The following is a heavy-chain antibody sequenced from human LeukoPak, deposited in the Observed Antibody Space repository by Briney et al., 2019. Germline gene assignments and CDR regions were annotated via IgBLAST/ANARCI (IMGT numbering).Heavy chain of an antibody. D-gene: IGHD3-3*01. V-gene: IGHV3-74*03. J-gene: IGHJ6*04. CDR3: ARDPGYESWSAFWGGMDV. CDR2: ITRDGSST. CDR1: GFTFSSSW. Sequence: GGSLRLSCAASGFTFSSSWMHWVRQAPGKGLVWVSRITRDGSSTTYADSVKGRFTNSRDNAKNTLYLQMDSLRDDDTAVYYCARDPGYESWSAFWGGMDVWGNGTTVIVSS.